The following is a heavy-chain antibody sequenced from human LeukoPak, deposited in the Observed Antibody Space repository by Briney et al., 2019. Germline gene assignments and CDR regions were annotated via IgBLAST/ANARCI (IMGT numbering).Heavy chain of an antibody. Sequence: GASVKVSCKASGYTFTGYYMHWVRQAPGQGLEWMGWINPNSGGTNYAQKFQGRVTMTRDTYISTAYMELSRLRSDDAAVYYCRTDRYGDYGDYIDHWGQGTLVTVSS. J-gene: IGHJ4*02. V-gene: IGHV1-2*02. CDR2: INPNSGGT. D-gene: IGHD4-17*01. CDR1: GYTFTGYY. CDR3: RTDRYGDYGDYIDH.